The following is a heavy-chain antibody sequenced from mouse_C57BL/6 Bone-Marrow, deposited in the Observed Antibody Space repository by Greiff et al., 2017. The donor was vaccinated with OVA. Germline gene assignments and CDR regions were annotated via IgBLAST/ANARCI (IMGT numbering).Heavy chain of an antibody. CDR1: GYTFTSYW. CDR2: IDPSDSYT. D-gene: IGHD2-10*02. Sequence: QVQLQQPGAELVKPGASVKLSCKASGYTFTSYWMQWVKQRPGQGLEWIGEIDPSDSYTNYNQKFKGKATLTVDTSSSTAYMQLSSLTSEDSAVYYCARQTYALPEFAYWGQGTLVTVSA. J-gene: IGHJ3*01. CDR3: ARQTYALPEFAY. V-gene: IGHV1-50*01.